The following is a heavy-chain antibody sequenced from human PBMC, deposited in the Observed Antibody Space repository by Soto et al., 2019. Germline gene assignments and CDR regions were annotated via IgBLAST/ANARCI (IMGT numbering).Heavy chain of an antibody. J-gene: IGHJ6*02. D-gene: IGHD3-3*01. CDR1: RYTFTSYG. Sequence: GASVKASCKASRYTFTSYGMRWVRQAPEQRLEWMGSISAYNGNTNYAQKLQGRFTMTTDTPPNTAQIERGGVRSYDRAVDYCSSDIFPRYYDFWSGPHWSVEGRDVWAQGTRVTVSS. CDR3: SSDIFPRYYDFWSGPHWSVEGRDV. V-gene: IGHV1-18*04. CDR2: ISAYNGNT.